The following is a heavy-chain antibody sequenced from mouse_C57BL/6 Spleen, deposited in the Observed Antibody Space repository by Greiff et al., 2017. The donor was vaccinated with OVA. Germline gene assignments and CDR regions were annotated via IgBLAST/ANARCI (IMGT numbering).Heavy chain of an antibody. Sequence: QVQLQQSGAELVMPGASVKLSCKASGYTFTSYWMHWVKQRPGQGLEWIGEIDPSDSYTNYNQKFKGKSTLTVDKSSSTAYMQLSSLTSEDSAVYYCARWLLRGYFDYWGQGTTLTVSS. CDR2: IDPSDSYT. CDR3: ARWLLRGYFDY. CDR1: GYTFTSYW. V-gene: IGHV1-69*01. J-gene: IGHJ2*01. D-gene: IGHD2-3*01.